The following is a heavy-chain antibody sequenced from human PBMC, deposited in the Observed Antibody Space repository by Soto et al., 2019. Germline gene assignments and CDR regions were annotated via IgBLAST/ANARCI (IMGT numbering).Heavy chain of an antibody. V-gene: IGHV3-30-3*01. CDR3: ARFHPESLLAEYYFDF. Sequence: GSLRLSCAASGFTFSSYAMHWVRQAPGKGLEWVAVISYDGSNKYYADSVKGRFTISRDNSKNTLYLQMNSLRAEDTAVYYCARFHPESLLAEYYFDFWGQGTLVTVSS. D-gene: IGHD3-3*02. J-gene: IGHJ4*02. CDR1: GFTFSSYA. CDR2: ISYDGSNK.